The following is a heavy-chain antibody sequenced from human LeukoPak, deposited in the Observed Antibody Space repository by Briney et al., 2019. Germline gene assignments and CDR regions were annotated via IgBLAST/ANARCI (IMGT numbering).Heavy chain of an antibody. CDR1: GGSISSGSYY. CDR3: ARCFLGLNWFDP. CDR2: IYTSGST. J-gene: IGHJ5*02. D-gene: IGHD2-15*01. V-gene: IGHV4-61*02. Sequence: SQTLSLTCTVSGGSISSGSYYWSWIRQPAGKGLETIGRIYTSGSTNYNPSLKSRVTISVDTTKNQFSLKLSSVTAADTAVYYCARCFLGLNWFDPWGQRTLVTVSS.